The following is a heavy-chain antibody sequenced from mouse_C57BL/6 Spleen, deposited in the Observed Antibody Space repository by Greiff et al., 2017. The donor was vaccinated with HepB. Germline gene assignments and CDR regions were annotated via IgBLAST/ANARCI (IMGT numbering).Heavy chain of an antibody. CDR1: GYSITSGYY. Sequence: EVQLQQSGPGLVKPSQSLSLTCSVTGYSITSGYYWNWIRQFPGNKLEWMGYISYDGSNNYNPSLKNRISITRDTSKNQFFLKLNSVTTEDTATYYCARDGSSPFAYWGQGTVVTVSA. D-gene: IGHD1-1*01. CDR3: ARDGSSPFAY. J-gene: IGHJ3*01. CDR2: ISYDGSN. V-gene: IGHV3-6*01.